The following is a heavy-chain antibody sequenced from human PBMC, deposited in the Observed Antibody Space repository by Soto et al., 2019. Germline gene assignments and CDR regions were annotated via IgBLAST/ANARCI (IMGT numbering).Heavy chain of an antibody. D-gene: IGHD3-16*01. Sequence: QVQLVESGGGVVQPGRSLRLSCAASGFTFSTNGMHWVRQAPGKGLEWVAIISYDGSNKYYADSVKGRLTISRDNSKNTLYLQMSSLRAEDTAVYYCAKDRVESGLGEIDYWGQGTLVTVSS. CDR3: AKDRVESGLGEIDY. J-gene: IGHJ4*02. CDR2: ISYDGSNK. V-gene: IGHV3-30*18. CDR1: GFTFSTNG.